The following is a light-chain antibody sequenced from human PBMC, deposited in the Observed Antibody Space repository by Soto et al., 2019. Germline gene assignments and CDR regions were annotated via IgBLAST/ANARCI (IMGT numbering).Light chain of an antibody. CDR1: TSNIGAGYD. V-gene: IGLV1-40*01. Sequence: SVLTQPPSVSGALGQRVTISCTGITSNIGAGYDVHWYQLLPGRAPKLLIYGNTNRPSGVPDRFSGSKSGTPASLAITGLQAEDEADYYCQSYDSSLSGFVFGTGTKVTVL. J-gene: IGLJ1*01. CDR3: QSYDSSLSGFV. CDR2: GNT.